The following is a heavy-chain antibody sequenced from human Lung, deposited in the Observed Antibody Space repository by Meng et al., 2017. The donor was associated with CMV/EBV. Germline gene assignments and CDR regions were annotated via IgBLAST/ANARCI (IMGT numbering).Heavy chain of an antibody. Sequence: SXXVSCKASGGTFSSYAISWVRQAPGQGLEWMGGIIPILGIANYAQKFQGRVTITADKSTSTAYMELSSLRSEDTAVYYCARDSITIFGVVTKNDYYYYGMAVWGPWNXV. J-gene: IGHJ6*01. CDR2: IIPILGIA. D-gene: IGHD3-3*01. CDR1: GGTFSSYA. CDR3: ARDSITIFGVVTKNDYYYYGMAV. V-gene: IGHV1-69*10.